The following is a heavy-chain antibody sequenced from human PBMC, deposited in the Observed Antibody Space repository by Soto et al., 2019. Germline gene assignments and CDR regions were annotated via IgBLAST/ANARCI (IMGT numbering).Heavy chain of an antibody. CDR1: GFTFSSYA. V-gene: IGHV3-23*01. CDR2: ISGSGGST. J-gene: IGHJ4*02. D-gene: IGHD1-26*01. Sequence: PGGSLRLSCAASGFTFSSYAMSWVRQAPGKGLEWVSAISGSGGSTYYADSVKGRFTISRDNSKNTLYLQMNSLRAEDTAVYYCAKDGVEWGLAPYYFDYWGQGTLVTVSS. CDR3: AKDGVEWGLAPYYFDY.